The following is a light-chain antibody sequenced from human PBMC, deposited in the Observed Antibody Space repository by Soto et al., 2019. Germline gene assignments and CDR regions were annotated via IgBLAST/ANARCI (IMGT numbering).Light chain of an antibody. CDR3: QQRSNWIT. CDR2: DAS. CDR1: QSVSSY. V-gene: IGKV3-11*01. Sequence: EIVLTQSTATLSLSPGERATLSCRASQSVSSYLAWYQQKPGQAPRLLIYDASNRATGIPARFSGSGPGTGFTLTISSLEPEDFAVYYCQQRSNWITFGQGTRLEIK. J-gene: IGKJ5*01.